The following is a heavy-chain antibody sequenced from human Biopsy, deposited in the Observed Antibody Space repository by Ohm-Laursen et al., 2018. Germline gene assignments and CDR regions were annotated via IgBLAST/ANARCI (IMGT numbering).Heavy chain of an antibody. J-gene: IGHJ4*02. Sequence: GASVKVSCKASGGTFSNYAITWVRQAPGQGLEWMGGIIPFYGTTNYAQKFQDRATITADKSTSTAYMELSSLRFEDTAVYYCARFDNGFDKWGQGTLVTVSS. V-gene: IGHV1-69*06. CDR3: ARFDNGFDK. CDR2: IIPFYGTT. CDR1: GGTFSNYA. D-gene: IGHD2-8*01.